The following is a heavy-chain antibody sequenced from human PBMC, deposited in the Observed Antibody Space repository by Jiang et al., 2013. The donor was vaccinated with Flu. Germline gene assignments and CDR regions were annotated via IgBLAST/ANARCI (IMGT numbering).Heavy chain of an antibody. CDR2: IIPILGIA. V-gene: IGHV1-69*04. CDR3: ARAGQWLVQPYGMDV. CDR1: GGTFSSYA. Sequence: GAEVKKPGSSVKVSCKASGGTFSSYAISWVQQAPGQGLEWMGRIIPILGIANYAQKFQGRVTITADKSTSTAYMELSSLRSEDTAVYYCARAGQWLVQPYGMDVWGQGTTVTVSS. J-gene: IGHJ6*02. D-gene: IGHD6-19*01.